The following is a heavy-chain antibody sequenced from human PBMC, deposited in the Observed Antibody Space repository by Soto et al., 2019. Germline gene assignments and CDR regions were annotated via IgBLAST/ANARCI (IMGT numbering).Heavy chain of an antibody. D-gene: IGHD2-2*01. CDR3: AKDRSSSTIDAFDI. CDR2: ISGSGGRT. Sequence: EVQLLESGGGLVQPGGSLRLSCAASGLTFSSYAMNWVRQAPGKGLECVSAISGSGGRTYYGDSVKGRFTISRDNSKNTLYLQINSLRAEDTAVYYCAKDRSSSTIDAFDIWGQGTMVTVSS. V-gene: IGHV3-23*01. CDR1: GLTFSSYA. J-gene: IGHJ3*02.